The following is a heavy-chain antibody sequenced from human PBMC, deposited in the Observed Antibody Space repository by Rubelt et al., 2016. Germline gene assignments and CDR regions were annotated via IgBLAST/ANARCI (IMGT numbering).Heavy chain of an antibody. D-gene: IGHD2-15*01. CDR1: GGTFSSYA. V-gene: IGHV1-69*09. J-gene: IGHJ6*02. Sequence: QVQLVQSGAEVKKPGSSVKVSCKASGGTFSSYAISWVRQAPGQGLEWMGRIIPILGIANYAQKFQGRVTITADKSTSTAYMGLSSLRSEDTAVYYCARDSEDIVVVVAAAYYYYGMDVWGQGTTVTVSS. CDR3: ARDSEDIVVVVAAAYYYYGMDV. CDR2: IIPILGIA.